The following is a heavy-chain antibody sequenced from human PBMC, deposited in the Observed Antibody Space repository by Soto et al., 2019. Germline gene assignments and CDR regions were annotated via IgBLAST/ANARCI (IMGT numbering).Heavy chain of an antibody. Sequence: PSETLSLTCTVSGGSVSGSSYSWGWIRQSPGKGLEWIGTIYSSENTYYNPSLKSRVTISVDTSKNQFSLKLSSVTAADTAVYYRARGVSYYDILTGYQRDNWFDPWGQGTLVTVSS. CDR3: ARGVSYYDILTGYQRDNWFDP. D-gene: IGHD3-9*01. V-gene: IGHV4-39*07. J-gene: IGHJ5*02. CDR2: IYSSENT. CDR1: GGSVSGSSYS.